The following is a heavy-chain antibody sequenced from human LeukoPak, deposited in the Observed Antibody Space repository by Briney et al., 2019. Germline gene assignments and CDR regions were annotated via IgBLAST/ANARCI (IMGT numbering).Heavy chain of an antibody. V-gene: IGHV4-31*03. CDR2: IYYSGST. CDR1: GGSIRSGDYS. Sequence: SETLSLTCTVSGGSIRSGDYSWSWIRQHPGKGLEWIGYIYYSGSTYYNPSLKSRVTISVDTSKNQFSLKLSSVTAADTAVYYCARGRDSSGWLLPFDYWGQGTLVTVSS. D-gene: IGHD6-19*01. J-gene: IGHJ4*02. CDR3: ARGRDSSGWLLPFDY.